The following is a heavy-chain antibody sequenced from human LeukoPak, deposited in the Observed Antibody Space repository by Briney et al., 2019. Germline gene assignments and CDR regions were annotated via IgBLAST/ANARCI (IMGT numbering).Heavy chain of an antibody. J-gene: IGHJ4*02. Sequence: SGGSLRLSCAASGFTFSNHAMSWVRQAPGKGLEWVSAILGSGGSTYYADSVKGRFTVSRDNSRSTLYLQMKSLRAEDTALYYCAKWGDYDVLTGYYVPDYWGQGTRVTVSS. CDR2: ILGSGGST. V-gene: IGHV3-23*01. CDR3: AKWGDYDVLTGYYVPDY. CDR1: GFTFSNHA. D-gene: IGHD3-9*01.